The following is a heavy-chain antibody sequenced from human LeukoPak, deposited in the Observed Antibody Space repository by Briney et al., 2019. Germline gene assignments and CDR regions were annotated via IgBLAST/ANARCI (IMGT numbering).Heavy chain of an antibody. CDR2: IYYSGST. V-gene: IGHV4-59*08. D-gene: IGHD1-26*01. J-gene: IGHJ6*03. CDR3: ARKRGATPYYYYMDV. Sequence: SETLSLTCTVSGGSISSYYWSWIRQPPGKGLEWIGYIYYSGSTNYNPSLKSRVTISVDTSKNQFSLKLSSVTAADTAVYYCARKRGATPYYYYMDVWGKGTTVTISS. CDR1: GGSISSYY.